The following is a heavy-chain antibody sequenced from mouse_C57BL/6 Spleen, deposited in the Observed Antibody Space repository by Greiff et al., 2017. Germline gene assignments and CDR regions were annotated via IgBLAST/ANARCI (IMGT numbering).Heavy chain of an antibody. CDR3: AASSFVLDY. CDR1: GFNIKDYY. J-gene: IGHJ2*01. V-gene: IGHV14-2*01. CDR2: IDPEDGET. Sequence: EVHLVESGAELVKPGASVKLSCTASGFNIKDYYMHWVKQRTEQGLEWIGRIDPEDGETKYAPKFQGKATITADTSSNTAYLQLRSLTSEDTAVYYSAASSFVLDYWGQGTTLTVAS. D-gene: IGHD1-1*01.